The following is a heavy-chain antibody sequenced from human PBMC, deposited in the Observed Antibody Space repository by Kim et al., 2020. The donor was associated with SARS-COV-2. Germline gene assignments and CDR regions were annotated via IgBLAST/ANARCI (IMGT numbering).Heavy chain of an antibody. V-gene: IGHV1-2*02. D-gene: IGHD1-26*01. Sequence: GTNYAQKFQGRVTMTRDTSISTAYMELSSLRSDDAAVYYCAKLGRGADDAFDIWGQGTMVTVSS. CDR3: AKLGRGADDAFDI. J-gene: IGHJ3*02. CDR2: GT.